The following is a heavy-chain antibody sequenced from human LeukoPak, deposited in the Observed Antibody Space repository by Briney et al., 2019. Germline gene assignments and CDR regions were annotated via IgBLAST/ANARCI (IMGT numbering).Heavy chain of an antibody. J-gene: IGHJ4*02. V-gene: IGHV1-46*01. Sequence: ASVKVSCKASGYTFTSYYMHWVRQAPGQGLEWMGIINPSGGSTSYAQKFQGRVTMTRDTSTSTVYMELSSLRSDDTAVYYCAITIFGVGVYFDYWGQGTLVTVSS. CDR1: GYTFTSYY. CDR2: INPSGGST. D-gene: IGHD3-3*01. CDR3: AITIFGVGVYFDY.